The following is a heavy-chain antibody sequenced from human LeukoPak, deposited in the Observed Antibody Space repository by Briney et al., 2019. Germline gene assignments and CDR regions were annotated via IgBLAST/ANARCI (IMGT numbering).Heavy chain of an antibody. J-gene: IGHJ4*02. CDR2: MRYDGTNK. V-gene: IGHV3-30*02. CDR3: AKPYQWPGYYDSSGYYLKY. CDR1: GFTFSSYG. Sequence: GGSLRLSCGASGFTFSSYGMHWVRQAPGRGGEGVGFMRYDGTNKYYTASIKGRFTISRDNSKNTLYLQMNSLRAEDTAVYYCAKPYQWPGYYDSSGYYLKYWGQGTLVTVSS. D-gene: IGHD3-22*01.